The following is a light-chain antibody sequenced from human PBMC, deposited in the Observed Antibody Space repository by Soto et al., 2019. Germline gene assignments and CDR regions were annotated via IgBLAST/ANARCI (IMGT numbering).Light chain of an antibody. Sequence: DIQMTHSASTLSGSVGDRVTITCRASQTISSWLAWYQQKPGKAPKLLIYKASTLKSGVPSRFSGSGSGTEFTLTISSLQPDDFATYYCQHYNSYSEAFGQGTNVAI. CDR2: KAS. CDR3: QHYNSYSEA. J-gene: IGKJ1*01. V-gene: IGKV1-5*03. CDR1: QTISSW.